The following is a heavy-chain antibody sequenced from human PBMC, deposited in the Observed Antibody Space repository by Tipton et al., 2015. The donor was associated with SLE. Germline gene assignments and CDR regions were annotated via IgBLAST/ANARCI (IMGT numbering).Heavy chain of an antibody. CDR1: GASISSSSYY. D-gene: IGHD2/OR15-2a*01. V-gene: IGHV4-39*07. CDR3: ARSSSVRTLLWPTFAY. CDR2: AYYSGST. Sequence: TLSLTCTVSGASISSSSYYWVWFRQPPGKGLEWTGSAYYSGSTSYNPSLKSRVTISIDTSKRQFSLQLSSVTAADTAVYFCARSSSVRTLLWPTFAYWGQGTLVTVSS. J-gene: IGHJ4*02.